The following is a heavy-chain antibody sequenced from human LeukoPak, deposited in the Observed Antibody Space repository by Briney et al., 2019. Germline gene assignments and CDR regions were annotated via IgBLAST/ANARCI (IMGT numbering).Heavy chain of an antibody. D-gene: IGHD3-3*01. CDR2: IYTSGST. Sequence: SETLSLTCTVSGGSISSYYWSWIRQPAGKGLEWIGRIYTSGSTNYNPSLKSRVTMSVDTSKNQFSLKLSSVTAADTAVYYCAREGVDFRSGYGAGAFDIWGQGTMVTVSS. CDR3: AREGVDFRSGYGAGAFDI. V-gene: IGHV4-4*07. J-gene: IGHJ3*02. CDR1: GGSISSYY.